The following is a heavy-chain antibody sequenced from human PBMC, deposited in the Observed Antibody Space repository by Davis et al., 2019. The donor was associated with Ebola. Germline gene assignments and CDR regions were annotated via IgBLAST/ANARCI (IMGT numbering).Heavy chain of an antibody. V-gene: IGHV4-38-2*02. J-gene: IGHJ4*02. CDR1: GYSISSGYY. CDR2: IYYSGST. Sequence: SETLSLTCTVSGYSISSGYYWGWIRQPPGKGLEWIGYIYYSGSTYYNPSLKSRVTISVDTSKNQFSLKLSSVTAADTAVYYCARASTLTFGDYLFYLDYWGQGTLVTVS. CDR3: ARASTLTFGDYLFYLDY. D-gene: IGHD4-17*01.